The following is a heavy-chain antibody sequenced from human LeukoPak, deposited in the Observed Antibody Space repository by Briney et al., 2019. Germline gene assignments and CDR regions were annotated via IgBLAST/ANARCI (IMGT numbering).Heavy chain of an antibody. J-gene: IGHJ4*02. V-gene: IGHV3-23*01. Sequence: GGSLRLSCGASGFTFTSYAMTWVRQAPGKGLEWVSTIGGSGGTSYYADSVKGRFSISRDNSKNTLCLQMSSLRAEDTALYYCAKDNRENRPYYFDYWGQGTLVTVSS. CDR3: AKDNRENRPYYFDY. D-gene: IGHD1-14*01. CDR2: IGGSGGTS. CDR1: GFTFTSYA.